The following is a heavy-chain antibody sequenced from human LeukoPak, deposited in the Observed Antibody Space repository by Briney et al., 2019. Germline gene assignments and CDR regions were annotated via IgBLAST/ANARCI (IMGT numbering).Heavy chain of an antibody. CDR3: ARGQYSSGWYNYYYYYMDV. Sequence: GASVKVSCKASGYTFTSYGISWVRQAPGQGLEWMGWISAYNGNTNYAQKLQGRVTMTTDTSTSTAYMELRSLRSDDTAVYYCARGQYSSGWYNYYYYYMDVWGKGTTVTISS. V-gene: IGHV1-18*01. D-gene: IGHD6-19*01. CDR1: GYTFTSYG. J-gene: IGHJ6*03. CDR2: ISAYNGNT.